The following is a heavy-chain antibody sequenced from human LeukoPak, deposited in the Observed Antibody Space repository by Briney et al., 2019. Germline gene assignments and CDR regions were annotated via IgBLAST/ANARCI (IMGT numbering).Heavy chain of an antibody. CDR2: MNPNSGNT. Sequence: ASVKVSCKASGYTFTSYDINWVRQATGQGLEWMGWMNPNSGNTGYAQKFQGRVTMTRNTSTSTAYMELSSLRSEDTAVYYCARGQVVRGPYRRVYYYYYYMDVWGKGTTVTVSS. J-gene: IGHJ6*03. D-gene: IGHD3-10*01. V-gene: IGHV1-8*01. CDR3: ARGQVVRGPYRRVYYYYYYMDV. CDR1: GYTFTSYD.